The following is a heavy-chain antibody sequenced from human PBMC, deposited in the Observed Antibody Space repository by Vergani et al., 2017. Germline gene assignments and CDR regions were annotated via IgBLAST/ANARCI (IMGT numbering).Heavy chain of an antibody. CDR3: TTAWGLYYLHREYFQY. CDR2: ISSGGGDI. Sequence: EVQLLESGGGLVQPGGSRRLSCAGAGFTFDTYTMAYVRQAPGKGLEWVATISSGGGDIFYADSVKGRFTISRDNSKNTLLLQMNSLKDEDTAVYYCTTAWGLYYLHREYFQYWVRGSLVAVSS. D-gene: IGHD3-10*01. J-gene: IGHJ1*01. CDR1: GFTFDTYT. V-gene: IGHV3-23*01.